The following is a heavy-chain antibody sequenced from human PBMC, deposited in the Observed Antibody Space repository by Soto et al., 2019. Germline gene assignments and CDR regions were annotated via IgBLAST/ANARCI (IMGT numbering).Heavy chain of an antibody. J-gene: IGHJ6*03. V-gene: IGHV4-34*01. Sequence: QVQLQQWGAGLLKPSETLSLTCAVYGGSFSGYQWSWIRQTPGKGLEWIGEINDSGNINYNPSLKSRVTILVDTPKKQISLKLSSGTAADTAVYYCARGLILWFGDLSRRGGYYYYMDVWGKGTTVTVSS. CDR2: INDSGNI. D-gene: IGHD3-10*01. CDR3: ARGLILWFGDLSRRGGYYYYMDV. CDR1: GGSFSGYQ.